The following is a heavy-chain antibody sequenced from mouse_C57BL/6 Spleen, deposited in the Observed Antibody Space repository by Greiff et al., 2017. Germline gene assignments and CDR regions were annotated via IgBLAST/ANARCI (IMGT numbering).Heavy chain of an antibody. J-gene: IGHJ2*01. CDR1: GFTFSDYG. Sequence: EVQLVESGGGLVKPGGSLKLSCAASGFTFSDYGMHWVRQAPEKGLEWVAYISSGSSTIYYADKVKGRFTISRDNAKNTLFLQMTSLRSEDTAMYYCARHSRDYWGQGTTLTVSS. CDR3: ARHSRDY. V-gene: IGHV5-17*01. CDR2: ISSGSSTI.